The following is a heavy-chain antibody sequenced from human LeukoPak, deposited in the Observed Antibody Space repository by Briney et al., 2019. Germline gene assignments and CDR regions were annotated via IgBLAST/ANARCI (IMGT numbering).Heavy chain of an antibody. CDR2: IIPIFGTA. D-gene: IGHD6-19*01. J-gene: IGHJ4*02. V-gene: IGHV1-69*13. CDR1: GGTFSSYA. Sequence: SVKVSCKASGGTFSSYAISWVRQAPGQGLEWMGGIIPIFGTANYAQKFQGRVTITADESTSTAYMELSSLRSDDTAVFYCATTTATSGSSLYWGQGTLVNVAS. CDR3: ATTTATSGSSLY.